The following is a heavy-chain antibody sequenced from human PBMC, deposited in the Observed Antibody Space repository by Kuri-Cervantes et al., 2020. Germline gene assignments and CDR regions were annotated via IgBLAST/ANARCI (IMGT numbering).Heavy chain of an antibody. CDR1: GFTFSSYA. D-gene: IGHD5-12*01. J-gene: IGHJ4*02. CDR2: ISYDGSNK. CDR3: ARDSAPKLSGYENLDYFDY. V-gene: IGHV3-30-3*01. Sequence: GGSLRLSCAASGFTFSSYAMHWVRQAPGKGLEWVAVISYDGSNKYYADSVKGRFTISRDNSKNTLYLQMNSLRAEDTAVYYCARDSAPKLSGYENLDYFDYWGQGTLVTVSS.